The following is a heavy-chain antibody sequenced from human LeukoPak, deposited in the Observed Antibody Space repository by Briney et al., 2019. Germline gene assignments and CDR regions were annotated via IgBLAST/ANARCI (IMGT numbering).Heavy chain of an antibody. CDR3: ARVVGLTGYSSNWYSGYYYYMDV. V-gene: IGHV1-69*06. D-gene: IGHD6-13*01. CDR1: GGTVTSYA. CDR2: IIPIFGTT. J-gene: IGHJ6*03. Sequence: GASVKVSCKASGGTVTSYAISWVGQAPGQGREWRGGIIPIFGTTNYAQKFQDRVTITADKSTSTAYMKLSSLRSEDTAVYFCARVVGLTGYSSNWYSGYYYYMDVWGKGTTVTVSS.